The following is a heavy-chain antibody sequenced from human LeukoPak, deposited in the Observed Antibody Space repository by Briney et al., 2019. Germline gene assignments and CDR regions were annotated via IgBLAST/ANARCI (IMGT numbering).Heavy chain of an antibody. J-gene: IGHJ4*02. CDR3: ARGRDLFDS. CDR1: GFTFNTYS. Sequence: GGSLRLSCAASGFTFNTYSMNWVRQAPGKGLEWISYITSSSSTIYYADSVKGRFTISRDNAKNSQYLQMNSLRAEDTAVYYCARGRDLFDSWGQGTLVTVSS. V-gene: IGHV3-48*04. CDR2: ITSSSSTI.